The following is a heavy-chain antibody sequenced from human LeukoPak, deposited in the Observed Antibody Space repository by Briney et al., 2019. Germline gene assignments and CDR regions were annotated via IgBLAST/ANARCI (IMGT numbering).Heavy chain of an antibody. CDR2: ISSSSTYI. V-gene: IGHV3-21*01. CDR3: ARTYGDYKDDAFDI. Sequence: PGGSLRLSCAASGFTFSSYSMNWVRQAPGQGLEWLSSISSSSTYIYYADSLKGRFTLSRDIAKNSLYLQMNSLRADDTAVYYCARTYGDYKDDAFDIWGQGTMVTVSS. CDR1: GFTFSSYS. D-gene: IGHD4-17*01. J-gene: IGHJ3*02.